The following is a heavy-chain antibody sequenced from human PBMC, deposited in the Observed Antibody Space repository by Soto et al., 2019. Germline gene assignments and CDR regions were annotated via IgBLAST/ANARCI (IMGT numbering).Heavy chain of an antibody. CDR1: GGTFSSYA. CDR3: ARGRAPPYNWFDP. CDR2: IIPIFGTA. J-gene: IGHJ5*02. Sequence: SVKVSCKASGGTFSSYAVSWVRQAPGQGLEWMGGIIPIFGTANYAQKFQGRVTITADKSTSTAYMELSSLRSEDTAVYYCARGRAPPYNWFDPWGQGTLVTVSS. V-gene: IGHV1-69*06.